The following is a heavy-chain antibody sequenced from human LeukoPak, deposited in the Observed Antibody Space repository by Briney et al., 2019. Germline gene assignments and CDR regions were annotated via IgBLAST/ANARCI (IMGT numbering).Heavy chain of an antibody. CDR3: ARRRVGTHFDY. Sequence: GASVKVSCKASGYIFTTYFMHWLRQATGQGLEWMGWMNPNSGNAGYAQKFQGRVTMTRNTSISTAYMELSSLRSEDTAVYYCARRRVGTHFDYGGQGTLVTVSS. J-gene: IGHJ4*02. V-gene: IGHV1-8*02. CDR2: MNPNSGNA. D-gene: IGHD1-14*01. CDR1: GYIFTTYF.